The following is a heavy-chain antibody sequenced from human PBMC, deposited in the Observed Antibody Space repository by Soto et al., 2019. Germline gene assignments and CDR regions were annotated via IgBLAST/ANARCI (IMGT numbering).Heavy chain of an antibody. Sequence: QVQLQESGPGLVKPSQTLSLTCTVSGGSISSGGYYWSWIRQHPGKGLEWIGYIYYSGSTYYNPSLKSRVTISVDPSKNQFSLKLTSVTAADTAVYYCARDVVNSSGLNWFDPWGQGTLVTVSS. V-gene: IGHV4-31*03. CDR2: IYYSGST. J-gene: IGHJ5*02. D-gene: IGHD6-19*01. CDR1: GGSISSGGYY. CDR3: ARDVVNSSGLNWFDP.